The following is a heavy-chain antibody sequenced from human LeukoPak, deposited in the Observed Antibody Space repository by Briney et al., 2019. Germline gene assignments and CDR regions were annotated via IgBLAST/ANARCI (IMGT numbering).Heavy chain of an antibody. CDR3: ARGGGLDV. D-gene: IGHD3-16*01. Sequence: GGSLRLSCEGSGFRFSGYWMHWVRQAPGKGLVWVSRIQGDERSASYGDSVRGRFTISRDNAKNSLYLQMSNLRAEDTAVYFCARGGGLDVWGQGATVTVSS. CDR1: GFRFSGYW. J-gene: IGHJ6*02. V-gene: IGHV3-74*01. CDR2: IQGDERSA.